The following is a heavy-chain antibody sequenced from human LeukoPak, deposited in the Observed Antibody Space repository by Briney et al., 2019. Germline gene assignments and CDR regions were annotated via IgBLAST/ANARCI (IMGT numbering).Heavy chain of an antibody. V-gene: IGHV3-7*01. CDR1: GFTFSSYW. Sequence: GGSLRLSCAASGFTFSSYWMSWVRQAPGKGLEWVANIKQDGGEKYYVDSVKGRFTISRDNAKNSLYLQMNSLRAEDTAVYYCARDGAYYDFWSGYYPTDYFDYWGQGTLVTVSS. D-gene: IGHD3-3*01. CDR3: ARDGAYYDFWSGYYPTDYFDY. CDR2: IKQDGGEK. J-gene: IGHJ4*02.